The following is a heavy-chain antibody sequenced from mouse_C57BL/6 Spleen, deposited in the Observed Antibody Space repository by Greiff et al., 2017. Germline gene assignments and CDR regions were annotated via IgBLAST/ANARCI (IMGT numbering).Heavy chain of an antibody. CDR1: GFTFSSYA. V-gene: IGHV5-9-1*02. CDR3: TGTMITNYYAMDY. Sequence: DVMLVESGEGLVKPGGSLKLSCAASGFTFSSYAMSWVRQTPEKRLEWVAYISSGGDYIYYADTVKGRFTISRDNARNTLYLQMSSLKSEDTAMYYCTGTMITNYYAMDYWGQGTSVTVSS. J-gene: IGHJ4*01. CDR2: ISSGGDYI. D-gene: IGHD2-4*01.